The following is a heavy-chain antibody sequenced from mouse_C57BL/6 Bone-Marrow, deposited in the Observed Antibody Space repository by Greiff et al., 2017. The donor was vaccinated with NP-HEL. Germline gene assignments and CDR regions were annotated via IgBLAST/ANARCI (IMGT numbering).Heavy chain of an antibody. CDR3: ARPFYYYGSSFWYFDV. D-gene: IGHD1-1*01. Sequence: QVQLQQSGAELMKPGASVKLSCKATGYTFTGYWIEWVKQRPGHGLEWIGEILPGSGSTTYNEKFKGKATFTADTSSNTAYMQLSSLTTEDSAIYYCARPFYYYGSSFWYFDVWGTGTTVTVSS. CDR1: GYTFTGYW. J-gene: IGHJ1*03. V-gene: IGHV1-9*01. CDR2: ILPGSGST.